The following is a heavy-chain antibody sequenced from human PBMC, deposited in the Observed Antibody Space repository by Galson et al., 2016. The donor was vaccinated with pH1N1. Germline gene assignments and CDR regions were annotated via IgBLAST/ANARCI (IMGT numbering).Heavy chain of an antibody. V-gene: IGHV3-23*01. Sequence: SLRLSCAASGVRFVSSGMTWVRQAPGKGLEWISSISGIGANTYYADSVKGRFTISRDNSQNTLYLQMDSLRAEDTALYYCAKDLFDAAGAPFEHWGQGTQVTVSS. CDR1: GVRFVSSG. CDR3: AKDLFDAAGAPFEH. J-gene: IGHJ1*01. CDR2: ISGIGANT. D-gene: IGHD1-26*01.